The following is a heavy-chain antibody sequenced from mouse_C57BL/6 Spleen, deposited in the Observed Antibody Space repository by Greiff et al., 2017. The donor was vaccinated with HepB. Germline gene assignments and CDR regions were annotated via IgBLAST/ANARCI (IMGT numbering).Heavy chain of an antibody. D-gene: IGHD1-1*01. J-gene: IGHJ4*01. CDR2: IYPGDGDT. Sequence: VKLQESGAELVKPGASVKISCKASGYAFSSYWMNWVKQRPGKGLEWIGQIYPGDGDTNYNGKFKGKATLTADKSSSTAYMQLSSLTSEDSAVYCCARNYGSSYYAMDYWGQGTSVTVSS. CDR1: GYAFSSYW. CDR3: ARNYGSSYYAMDY. V-gene: IGHV1-80*01.